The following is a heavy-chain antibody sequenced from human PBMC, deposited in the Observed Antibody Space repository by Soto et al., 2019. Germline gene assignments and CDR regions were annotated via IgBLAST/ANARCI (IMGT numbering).Heavy chain of an antibody. V-gene: IGHV1-69*02. J-gene: IGHJ6*02. D-gene: IGHD5-12*01. CDR1: GGTFSSYT. Sequence: SVKVSCKASGGTFSSYTISWVRQAPGQGLEWMGRIIPILGIANYAQKFQGRVTITADKSTSTAYMELSSLRSEDTAVYYCASAGSGYIMSPPYGMDVWGQGTTVTVSS. CDR2: IIPILGIA. CDR3: ASAGSGYIMSPPYGMDV.